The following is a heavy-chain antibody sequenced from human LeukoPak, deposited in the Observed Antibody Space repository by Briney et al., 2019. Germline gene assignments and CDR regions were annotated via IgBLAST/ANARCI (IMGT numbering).Heavy chain of an antibody. CDR2: INPNSGGT. J-gene: IGHJ4*02. CDR1: GYTFTRYY. V-gene: IGHV1-2*02. CDR3: ASETTVTPSFDY. Sequence: ASVKVSRKASGYTFTRYYMHWVRQAPGQGLEWMGWINPNSGGTNYAQKFQGRVTMTRDTSISTAYMELSRLRSDDTAVYYCASETTVTPSFDYGGQGTLVTVSS. D-gene: IGHD4-17*01.